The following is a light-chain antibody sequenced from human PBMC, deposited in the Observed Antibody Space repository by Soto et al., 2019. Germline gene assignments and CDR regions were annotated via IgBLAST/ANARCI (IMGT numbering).Light chain of an antibody. Sequence: SYELTQPLSVSVALGQTVRITCEGNNIGRKNAHWYQQKPGQVPVLVIYRDYNRPSGIPERFSGSNSGNTATLTISRAQAGDEADYYCQVWDGNTVVFGGGTKLTVL. CDR2: RDY. V-gene: IGLV3-9*01. CDR3: QVWDGNTVV. CDR1: NIGRKN. J-gene: IGLJ2*01.